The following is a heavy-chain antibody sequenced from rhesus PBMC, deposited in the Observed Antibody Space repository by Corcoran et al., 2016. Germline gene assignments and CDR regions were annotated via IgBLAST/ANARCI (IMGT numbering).Heavy chain of an antibody. CDR1: GFTFSDYY. J-gene: IGHJ4*01. Sequence: EVQLVESGVGLAKPGGSLRVSCAASGFTFSDYYMEWGRHASGKEHEVGSRICRVGGSSWSEDSVKGRFTISRENAKNTLYLQMNSLRSEDKAVYYCASRPTYFDYWGQGVLVTVSS. CDR3: ASRPTYFDY. V-gene: IGHV3-178*01. CDR2: ICRVGGSS.